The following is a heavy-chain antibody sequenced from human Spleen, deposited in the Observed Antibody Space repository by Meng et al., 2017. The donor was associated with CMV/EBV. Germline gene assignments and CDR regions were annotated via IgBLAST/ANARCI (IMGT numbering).Heavy chain of an antibody. J-gene: IGHJ3*02. D-gene: IGHD2-8*02. Sequence: GSLRLSCTVSGYSISNGYYWGWIRQPPGKGLEWIGSIYHSGSTYYNPSLKSRVTISVDTSKNQFSLKLSSVTAADTAVYYYARVRSYAGGVFDIWGQGTMVTVSS. CDR2: IYHSGST. CDR3: ARVRSYAGGVFDI. V-gene: IGHV4-38-2*02. CDR1: GYSISNGYY.